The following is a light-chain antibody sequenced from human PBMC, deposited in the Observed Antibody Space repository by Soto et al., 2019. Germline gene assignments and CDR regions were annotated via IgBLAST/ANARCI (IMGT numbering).Light chain of an antibody. J-gene: IGKJ2*01. Sequence: EIVLTQSPATLSLSPGERATLSCRASQSVSSYLACYQQKPGQAPRLLIYDASNKATGIPDRFSGSGSGPDFTLTISSLEPEDFAVYYCQRRSNWPLVYPFGQGTKLEIK. CDR2: DAS. CDR3: QRRSNWPLVYP. V-gene: IGKV3-11*01. CDR1: QSVSSY.